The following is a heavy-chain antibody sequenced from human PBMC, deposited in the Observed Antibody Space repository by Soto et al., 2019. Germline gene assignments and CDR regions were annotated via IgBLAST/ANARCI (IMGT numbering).Heavy chain of an antibody. Sequence: QVQLVQSGREVQRPGASVKVSCKASGYTFTDFGFSWVRQAPGQGLEWMGWISPSNGNTNYGQKFQDRFVMTTDTSTSTVYMDLRSLTSDDTAVYYCARSRSYFTFWPGLTFDYWGPGTLVTVSS. D-gene: IGHD3-3*01. V-gene: IGHV1-18*04. J-gene: IGHJ4*02. CDR3: ARSRSYFTFWPGLTFDY. CDR2: ISPSNGNT. CDR1: GYTFTDFG.